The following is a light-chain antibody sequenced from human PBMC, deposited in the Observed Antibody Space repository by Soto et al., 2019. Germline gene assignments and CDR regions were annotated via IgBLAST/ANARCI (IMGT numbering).Light chain of an antibody. J-gene: IGKJ5*01. V-gene: IGKV1-33*01. Sequence: EIQMTQSPSSISASVGDRVTITCQESQNINNYLNWSQQKPGRAPKLLIYDASNLEAGVPSRFRGIGSGTNFTFTISRLQPEDIATYYCQQYENLPTFVQGTRLEIK. CDR2: DAS. CDR3: QQYENLPT. CDR1: QNINNY.